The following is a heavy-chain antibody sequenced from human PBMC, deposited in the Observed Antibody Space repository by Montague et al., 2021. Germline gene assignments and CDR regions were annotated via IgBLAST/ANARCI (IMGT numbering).Heavy chain of an antibody. CDR2: IYHGTT. Sequence: SETLSLTCTVSGDSISSNYCWSWVRQPLGKGLEWIGEIYHGTTSYSPSLKGRLTVSMDTSKNQFSLKLSSVTAADTAIYYCAVGSESAWELLHHWGQGILVTVSS. D-gene: IGHD1-26*01. J-gene: IGHJ5*02. CDR1: GDSISSNYC. V-gene: IGHV4-4*02. CDR3: AVGSESAWELLHH.